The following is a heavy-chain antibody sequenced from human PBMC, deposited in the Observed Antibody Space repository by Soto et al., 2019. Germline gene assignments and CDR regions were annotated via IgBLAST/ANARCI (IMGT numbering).Heavy chain of an antibody. CDR3: ARLFEYCSGGSCTYFAY. J-gene: IGHJ4*02. Sequence: QVQLVESGGGVVQPGRSLRLSCAASGFTFTNYAMYWVRQAPGKGLVWMGYVSYDGAHKFYADSVKGRFTMSRDNSKKTLALQMNSLRAEDTAVYYYARLFEYCSGGSCTYFAYWGQGTLVTVSS. V-gene: IGHV3-30-3*01. CDR1: GFTFTNYA. CDR2: VSYDGAHK. D-gene: IGHD2-15*01.